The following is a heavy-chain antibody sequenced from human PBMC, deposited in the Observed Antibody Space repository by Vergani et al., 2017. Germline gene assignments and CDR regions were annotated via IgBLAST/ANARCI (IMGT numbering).Heavy chain of an antibody. V-gene: IGHV4-31*03. J-gene: IGHJ4*02. CDR1: GGSISSGGYY. D-gene: IGHD3-22*01. Sequence: QVQLQESGPGLVKPSQTLSLTCTVSGGSISSGGYYWSWIRQHPGKGLEWIGYIYYSGSTYYNPSLKSRVTISVDTSKNQFSLKLSSVTAADTAVYYCAGTHYDSSGYYDYYFDYWGQGTLVTVSS. CDR2: IYYSGST. CDR3: AGTHYDSSGYYDYYFDY.